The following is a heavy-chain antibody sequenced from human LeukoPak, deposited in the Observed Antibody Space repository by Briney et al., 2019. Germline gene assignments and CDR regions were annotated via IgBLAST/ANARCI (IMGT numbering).Heavy chain of an antibody. Sequence: PGGSLRLSCAASGFTFSSYAMSWVRQAPGKGLEWVSAISGSGGSTYYADSVKGRFTISRDNSKNTLYLQMNSPRAEDTAVYYCAFSYGSGSYCRFWGQGTLVTVSS. CDR1: GFTFSSYA. CDR2: ISGSGGST. J-gene: IGHJ4*02. V-gene: IGHV3-23*01. CDR3: AFSYGSGSYCRF. D-gene: IGHD3-10*01.